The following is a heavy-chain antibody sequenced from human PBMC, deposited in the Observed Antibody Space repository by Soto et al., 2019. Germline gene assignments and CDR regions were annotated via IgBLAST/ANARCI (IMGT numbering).Heavy chain of an antibody. V-gene: IGHV5-10-1*01. D-gene: IGHD6-6*01. CDR1: GYSFTSYW. J-gene: IGHJ6*02. CDR2: IDPSDSYN. CDR3: ARHPSSSYYYYGMDV. Sequence: GESLKSSCKGSGYSFTSYWISWVRQMPGEGLEWVGRIDPSDSYNNYSPSFQGHVTISADKSISTAYMQWSSLKDSDTAMYYCARHPSSSYYYYGMDVWGPGTPVTVSS.